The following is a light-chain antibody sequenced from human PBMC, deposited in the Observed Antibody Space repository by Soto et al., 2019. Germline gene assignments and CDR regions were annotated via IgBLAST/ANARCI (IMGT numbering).Light chain of an antibody. Sequence: QSVLTQPASVSGSPGQSITISCTGTSSDVGGYNYVSWYQHYPGKAPRLMICEVTNRPSGVSIRLSCSKSGTTASLTISGLQAEDEADYYCLSFTSSFTYIFGTGTKVTVL. V-gene: IGLV2-14*01. J-gene: IGLJ1*01. CDR3: LSFTSSFTYI. CDR1: SSDVGGYNY. CDR2: EVT.